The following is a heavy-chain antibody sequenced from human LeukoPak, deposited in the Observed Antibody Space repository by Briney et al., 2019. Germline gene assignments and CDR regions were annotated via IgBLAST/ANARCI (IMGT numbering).Heavy chain of an antibody. D-gene: IGHD2-2*01. J-gene: IGHJ6*02. Sequence: SETLSLTCTVSGGSISSGDYYWSWIRQPPGKGLEWIGYIYYSGSTSYNPSLKSRVTISVDTSKNQFSLKLSSVTAADTAVYFCARSFRYCSSTSCSYYYGMDVWSQGTTVTVSS. CDR3: ARSFRYCSSTSCSYYYGMDV. CDR2: IYYSGST. CDR1: GGSISSGDYY. V-gene: IGHV4-30-4*01.